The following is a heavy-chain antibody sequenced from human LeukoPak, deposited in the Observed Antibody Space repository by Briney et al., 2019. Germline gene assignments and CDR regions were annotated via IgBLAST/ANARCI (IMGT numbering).Heavy chain of an antibody. CDR1: GFTFDDYA. CDR2: ISGDGGGT. V-gene: IGHV3-43*02. CDR3: AKEGDYYDSSGYYGKTYGMDV. J-gene: IGHJ6*02. Sequence: GGSLRLSCAASGFTFDDYAMHWVRQAPGQGLEWVSRISGDGGGTYYADSLKGRFTISRDNSKNSLYLQMNRLRTEDTALYYCAKEGDYYDSSGYYGKTYGMDVWGQGTTVTVSS. D-gene: IGHD3-22*01.